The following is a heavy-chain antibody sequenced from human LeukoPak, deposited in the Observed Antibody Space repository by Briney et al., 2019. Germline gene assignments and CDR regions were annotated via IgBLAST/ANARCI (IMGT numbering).Heavy chain of an antibody. Sequence: SETLSLTCTVSGGSISSISYYWGWIRQPPGKGLEWIGSMYHNGSTYYNPSLKSRVTISVDTSKNQFSLKLTSVTAADTAVYYCARRIGSGYYLRYDYWGQGTLVTVSS. CDR2: MYHNGST. D-gene: IGHD3-22*01. J-gene: IGHJ4*02. CDR1: GGSISSISYY. CDR3: ARRIGSGYYLRYDY. V-gene: IGHV4-39*01.